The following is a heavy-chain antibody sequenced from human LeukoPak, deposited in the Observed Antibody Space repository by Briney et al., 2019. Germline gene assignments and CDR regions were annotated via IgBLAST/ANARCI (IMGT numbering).Heavy chain of an antibody. CDR3: AKYGPRGKYYDFWGGYENFDY. J-gene: IGHJ4*02. CDR1: GFTLSSYS. CDR2: INGSGGST. Sequence: GGSLRLSCAASGFTLSSYSMSWLRQAPGKGLEWVSDINGSGGSTYYADSVEGPFTLSRSNSKNPLYLQMKSLRAEDTAVYYCAKYGPRGKYYDFWGGYENFDYWGQGTLVTVSS. V-gene: IGHV3-23*01. D-gene: IGHD3-3*01.